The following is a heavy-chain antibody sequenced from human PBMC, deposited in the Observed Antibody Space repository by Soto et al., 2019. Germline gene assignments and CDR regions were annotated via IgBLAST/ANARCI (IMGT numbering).Heavy chain of an antibody. V-gene: IGHV3-30-3*01. Sequence: QVQLVESGGGVVQPGRSLRLSCAASGFTFSSYAMHWVRQAPGKGLEWVAVISYDGSNKYYADSVKGRFTISRDNSKNTLYLQMNSLRAEDTAVYYCASWLSSSTVDYWGQGTLVTVSS. J-gene: IGHJ4*02. CDR3: ASWLSSSTVDY. D-gene: IGHD6-13*01. CDR1: GFTFSSYA. CDR2: ISYDGSNK.